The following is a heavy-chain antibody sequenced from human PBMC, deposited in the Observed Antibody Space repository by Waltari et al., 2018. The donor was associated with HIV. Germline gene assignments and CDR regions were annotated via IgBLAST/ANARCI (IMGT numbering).Heavy chain of an antibody. J-gene: IGHJ4*02. D-gene: IGHD2-21*02. CDR1: EITLSDLA. V-gene: IGHV3-33*01. CDR2: IWYDASNE. CDR3: AAGSCGGDCYFDY. Sequence: QVQLVESGGGVVQPGRTLRVSCASSEITLSDLAFHWVRQAPGKGLEWVALIWYDASNEYYADSVKGRFTLSRDNSKKTVYLEMNSLRAEDTAVYYCAAGSCGGDCYFDYWGQGTMVTVTS.